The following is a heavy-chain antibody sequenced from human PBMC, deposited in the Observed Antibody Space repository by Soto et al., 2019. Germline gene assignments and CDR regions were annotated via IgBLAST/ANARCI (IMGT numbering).Heavy chain of an antibody. CDR1: GFTFSSYG. D-gene: IGHD1-1*01. Sequence: GGSLRLSCAASGFTFSSYGMHWVRQAPGKGLEWVAVISYDGSNKYYADSVKGRFTISRDNSKNTLYLQMNSLRAEDTAVYYCATWYNWNRGSYYYYYYGMDVWGQGTTVTVSS. CDR2: ISYDGSNK. CDR3: ATWYNWNRGSYYYYYYGMDV. J-gene: IGHJ6*02. V-gene: IGHV3-30*03.